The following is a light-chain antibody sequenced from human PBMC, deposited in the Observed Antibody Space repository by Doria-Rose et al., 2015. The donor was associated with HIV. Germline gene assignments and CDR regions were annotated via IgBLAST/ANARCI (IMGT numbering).Light chain of an antibody. CDR1: QSISNW. J-gene: IGKJ1*01. Sequence: DIQLAQSPSTLSASVGDRVTITCRASQSISNWLAWYQQKPGQAPKLLIYNASTLQSGVPSRFRGSGSGTEFTLTINSLQPDDFATYYCQHFDKYSSWTFGHGTKVDIK. CDR2: NAS. V-gene: IGKV1-5*03. CDR3: QHFDKYSSWT.